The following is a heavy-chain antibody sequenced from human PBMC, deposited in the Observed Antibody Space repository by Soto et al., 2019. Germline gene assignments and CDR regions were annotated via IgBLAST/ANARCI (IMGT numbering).Heavy chain of an antibody. CDR3: ARDPFSQYSHDTSGFQK. V-gene: IGHV3-53*05. J-gene: IGHJ4*02. Sequence: EVQLVETGGGLIQPGGSLRLSCAASGFSVSSNYMNWVRQAPGKGLEWLSVIYSGGDTHYADYVKGRFSVSRDHSENRVYLEMKSLRVEDTAIYYCARDPFSQYSHDTSGFQKWGLGTLVTVSS. D-gene: IGHD3-22*01. CDR1: GFSVSSNY. CDR2: IYSGGDT.